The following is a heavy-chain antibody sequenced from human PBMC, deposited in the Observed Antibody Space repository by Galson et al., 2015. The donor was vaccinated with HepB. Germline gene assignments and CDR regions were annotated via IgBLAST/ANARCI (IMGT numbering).Heavy chain of an antibody. D-gene: IGHD3-22*01. CDR2: ISSSSSYI. V-gene: IGHV3-21*01. CDR1: RFTFSSYS. Sequence: SLRLSCAASRFTFSSYSMNWVRQAPGKGLEWVSSISSSSSYIYYADSVKGRFTISRDNAKNSLYLQMNSLRAEDTAVYYCARVYYYDSSGYLYWGQGTLVTVSS. J-gene: IGHJ4*02. CDR3: ARVYYYDSSGYLY.